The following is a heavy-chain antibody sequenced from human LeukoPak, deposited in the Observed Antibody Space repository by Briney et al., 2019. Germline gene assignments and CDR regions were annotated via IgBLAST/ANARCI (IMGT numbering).Heavy chain of an antibody. J-gene: IGHJ5*02. CDR3: ARELTDYDFWSGYGGNWFDP. D-gene: IGHD3-3*01. V-gene: IGHV1-46*01. Sequence: ASVKVSCKASGYTFTNYYMHWVRQAPGQGLEWMGIINPSGGSTSYAQKFQGRVTMTRDTSTSTVYMELSSLRSEDTAVYYCARELTDYDFWSGYGGNWFDPWGQGTLVTVSS. CDR2: INPSGGST. CDR1: GYTFTNYY.